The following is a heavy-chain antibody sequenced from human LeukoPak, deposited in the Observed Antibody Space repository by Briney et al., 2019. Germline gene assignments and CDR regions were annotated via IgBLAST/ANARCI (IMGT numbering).Heavy chain of an antibody. V-gene: IGHV4-4*02. D-gene: IGHD3/OR15-3a*01. J-gene: IGHJ4*02. CDR1: GGSISDTKW. CDR3: ARGQRGLPY. CDR2: IYYSGTT. Sequence: PSGTLSLTCAVSGGSISDTKWWSWVRQPPGKGLEWIGNIYYSGTTDSNPSLKSRVTFSVDTSKNQFSLKLSSVTAADTAIYYCARGQRGLPYWGQGTLVTVSS.